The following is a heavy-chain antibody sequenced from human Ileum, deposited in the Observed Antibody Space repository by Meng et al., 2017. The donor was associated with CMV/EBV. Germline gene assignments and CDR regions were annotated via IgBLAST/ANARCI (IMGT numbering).Heavy chain of an antibody. Sequence: ASVTVSCKASGYTFTSYAMNWVRQAPGQGLEWMGWINTNTGNPTYAQGFTGRFVFSLDTSVSTVYLQICSLKAEDTAVYYCARDRGNGYYDFWSGYYPSYYYGMDVWGQGTTVTVSS. D-gene: IGHD3-3*01. CDR3: ARDRGNGYYDFWSGYYPSYYYGMDV. CDR1: GYTFTSYA. V-gene: IGHV7-4-1*01. CDR2: INTNTGNP. J-gene: IGHJ6*02.